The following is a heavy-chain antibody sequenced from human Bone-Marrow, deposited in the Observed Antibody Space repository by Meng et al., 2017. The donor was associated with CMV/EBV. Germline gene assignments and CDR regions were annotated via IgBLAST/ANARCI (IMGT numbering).Heavy chain of an antibody. CDR2: MNPNSGNT. CDR3: ARARSSSRSGGFDY. D-gene: IGHD6-13*01. Sequence: ASVKVSCKASGYNFTRYDIMWVRQATGQGLEWMGWMNPNSGNTGYAQKFQGRVTMTRDTSISTAYMELSSLRSEDTAVYYCARARSSSRSGGFDYWGQGTLVTVSS. V-gene: IGHV1-8*01. CDR1: GYNFTRYD. J-gene: IGHJ4*02.